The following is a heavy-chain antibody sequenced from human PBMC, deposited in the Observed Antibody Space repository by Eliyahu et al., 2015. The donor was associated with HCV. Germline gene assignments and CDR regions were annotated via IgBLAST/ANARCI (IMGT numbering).Heavy chain of an antibody. CDR1: GFTFSNFW. CDR2: IKDDGSDE. CDR3: ARDPAFGALDY. D-gene: IGHD4/OR15-4a*01. Sequence: QLVESGGGLVQPGGSLRLSCAASGFTFSNFWMSWVRQAPGRGLEWVALIKDDGSDEYYMDSVRGRFTISRDNAKNSVYLQMISLRPDDTAVYYCARDPAFGALDYWGQGALVSVSS. V-gene: IGHV3-7*03. J-gene: IGHJ4*02.